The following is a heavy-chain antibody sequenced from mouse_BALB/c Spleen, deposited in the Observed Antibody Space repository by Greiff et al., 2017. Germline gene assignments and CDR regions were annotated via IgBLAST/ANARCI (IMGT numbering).Heavy chain of an antibody. D-gene: IGHD1-1*01. V-gene: IGHV14-1*02. Sequence: EVQLQESGAELVRPGALVKLSCKASGFNIKDYYMHWVKQRPEQGLEWIGWIDPENGNTIYDPKFQGKASITADTSSNTAYLQLSSLTSEDTAVYYCASLYGSSYPYWGQGTSVTVSS. CDR3: ASLYGSSYPY. CDR1: GFNIKDYY. CDR2: IDPENGNT. J-gene: IGHJ4*01.